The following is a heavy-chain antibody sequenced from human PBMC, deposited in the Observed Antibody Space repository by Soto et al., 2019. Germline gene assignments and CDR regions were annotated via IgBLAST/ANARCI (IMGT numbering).Heavy chain of an antibody. J-gene: IGHJ4*02. Sequence: PGGSLRLSCAASGFTFSSYGMHWVRQAPGKGLEWVAVISYDGSNKYYADSVKGRFTISRDNSKNTLYLQMNSLRAEDTAVYYCAKDKRDGYIRYYFDYWGQGILVTVSS. D-gene: IGHD5-12*01. V-gene: IGHV3-30*18. CDR3: AKDKRDGYIRYYFDY. CDR1: GFTFSSYG. CDR2: ISYDGSNK.